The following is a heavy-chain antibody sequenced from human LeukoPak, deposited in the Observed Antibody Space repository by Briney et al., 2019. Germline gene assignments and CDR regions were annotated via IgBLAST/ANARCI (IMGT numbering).Heavy chain of an antibody. CDR2: IYYSGST. Sequence: SETLSLTCTVSGGSISSYYWSWIRQPPGKGLEWIGYIYYSGSTNYSPSLKSRVTISVDTSKNQFSLKLSSVTAADTAVYYCARGQDSSGWYYYYYGMDVWGQGTTVTVSS. CDR1: GGSISSYY. CDR3: ARGQDSSGWYYYYYGMDV. V-gene: IGHV4-59*01. J-gene: IGHJ6*02. D-gene: IGHD6-19*01.